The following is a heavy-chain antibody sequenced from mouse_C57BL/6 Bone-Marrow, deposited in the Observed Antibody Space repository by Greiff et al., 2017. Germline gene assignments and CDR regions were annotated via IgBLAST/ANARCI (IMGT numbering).Heavy chain of an antibody. D-gene: IGHD1-1*01. CDR3: ARLRYCGSRDY. CDR2: IDPSDSYT. CDR1: GYTFTSYW. Sequence: QVQLQQPGAELVMPGASVKLSCKASGYTFTSYWMHWVKQRPGQGLEWIGEIDPSDSYTNYNQKFKGKSTLTVDKSSSTAYMQLSSLTSEDSAVYYCARLRYCGSRDYWGQGTTLTVSS. V-gene: IGHV1-69*01. J-gene: IGHJ2*01.